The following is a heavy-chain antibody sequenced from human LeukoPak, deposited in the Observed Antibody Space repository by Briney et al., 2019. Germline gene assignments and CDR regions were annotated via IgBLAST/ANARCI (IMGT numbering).Heavy chain of an antibody. D-gene: IGHD3-16*01. Sequence: GASVKVSCKTSGYTFTGQYLHWARQAPGQGLEWMGWINPNSGGTKSAQKFQGRVIMTRDTSISTAYMELRSLSSDDTAVYYCARGRQLHLGELFPFAEFFQPWGQGTLVTVLS. CDR3: ARGRQLHLGELFPFAEFFQP. CDR2: INPNSGGT. J-gene: IGHJ1*01. V-gene: IGHV1-2*02. CDR1: GYTFTGQY.